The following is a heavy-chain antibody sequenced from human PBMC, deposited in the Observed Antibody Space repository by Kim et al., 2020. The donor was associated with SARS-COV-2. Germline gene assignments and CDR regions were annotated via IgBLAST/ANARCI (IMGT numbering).Heavy chain of an antibody. D-gene: IGHD4-17*01. V-gene: IGHV1-18*01. CDR3: ARGAYGDVSFDY. Sequence: YAQKVQGRVTMPTDTATNTAYMELGGLRSDDTAMYYCARGAYGDVSFDYWGQGTLVTVSS. J-gene: IGHJ4*02.